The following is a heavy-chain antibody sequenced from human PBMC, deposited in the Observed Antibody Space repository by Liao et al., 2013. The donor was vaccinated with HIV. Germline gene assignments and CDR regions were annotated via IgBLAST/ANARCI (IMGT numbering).Heavy chain of an antibody. D-gene: IGHD4-17*01. Sequence: QVQLQQWGAGLLKPSETLSLTCAVYGGSFSGYYWSWIRQPPGKGLEWIGEINHSGSTNYNPSLKSRVTISVDTSKNQFSLKLSSVTAADTAVYYCARQNGDYRRTRYYFDYWGQGTLVTVSS. CDR1: GGSFSGYY. J-gene: IGHJ4*02. CDR3: ARQNGDYRRTRYYFDY. V-gene: IGHV4-34*01. CDR2: INHSGST.